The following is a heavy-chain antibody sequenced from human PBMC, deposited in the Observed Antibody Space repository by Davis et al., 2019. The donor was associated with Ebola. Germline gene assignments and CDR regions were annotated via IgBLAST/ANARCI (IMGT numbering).Heavy chain of an antibody. CDR1: GGSISSSSYY. Sequence: ETLSLTCTVSGGSISSSSYYWGWIRQPPGKGLEWIGSIYYSGSTHYNPSLKSRATISVDTSRNQFSLRLSSVTAADTAVYYCAVYTVVVTDIRAEYFQHWGQGTLATVSS. CDR3: AVYTVVVTDIRAEYFQH. CDR2: IYYSGST. J-gene: IGHJ1*01. D-gene: IGHD2-21*02. V-gene: IGHV4-39*07.